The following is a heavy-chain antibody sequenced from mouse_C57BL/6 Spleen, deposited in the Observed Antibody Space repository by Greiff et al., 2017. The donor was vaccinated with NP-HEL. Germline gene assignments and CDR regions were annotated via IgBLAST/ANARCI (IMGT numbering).Heavy chain of an antibody. V-gene: IGHV3-6*01. J-gene: IGHJ2*01. D-gene: IGHD1-1*01. CDR3: AKGSGYGSSFDY. Sequence: ESGPGLVKPSQSLSLTCSVTGYSITSGYYWNWIRQFPGNKLEWMGYISYDGSNNYNPSLKNRISITRDTSKNQFFLKLNSVTTEDTATYYCAKGSGYGSSFDYWGQGTTLTVSS. CDR2: ISYDGSN. CDR1: GYSITSGYY.